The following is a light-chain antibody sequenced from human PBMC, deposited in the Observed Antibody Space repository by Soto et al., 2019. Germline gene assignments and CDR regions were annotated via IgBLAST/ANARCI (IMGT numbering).Light chain of an antibody. J-gene: IGLJ1*01. V-gene: IGLV2-8*01. CDR3: SSTYARSNVFV. CDR2: EVS. CDR1: RSDVGGYNY. Sequence: QSALTQPPSASGSLGQSVTISCTGTRSDVGGYNYVSWYQQHPGKAPKLLLYEVSKRPSGVPDRFSGSKSGNTASLTVSDLQAEDGAEYHCSSTYARSNVFVFGTGTKLTVL.